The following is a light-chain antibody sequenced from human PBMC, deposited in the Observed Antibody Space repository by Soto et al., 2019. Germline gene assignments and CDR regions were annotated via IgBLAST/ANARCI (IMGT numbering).Light chain of an antibody. CDR3: HQYGSSTKP. Sequence: EIVMAQSRCPLNMSPGERATVFCRASQNVGTSLAWYQQKPGQAPRLPIYGASTRATGIPDRFSGSGSGTDFTLSISRLEPEDFAVYYCHQYGSSTKPFGQRAKVDIK. CDR1: QNVGTS. CDR2: GAS. J-gene: IGKJ1*01. V-gene: IGKV3-20*01.